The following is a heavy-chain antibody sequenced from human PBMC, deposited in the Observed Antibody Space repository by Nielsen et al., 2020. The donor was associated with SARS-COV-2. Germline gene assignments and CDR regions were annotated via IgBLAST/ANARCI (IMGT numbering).Heavy chain of an antibody. Sequence: AGSLRLSCAVSGGSITTYYWHWIRQSPGKGLEWIGYIYYSGNTNYNPSLKSRVTISVDTSKNQFSLKLSSVTAADTAVYYCARDDDNWGSLAYWGQGTLVTVSS. CDR3: ARDDDNWGSLAY. CDR1: GGSITTYY. CDR2: IYYSGNT. J-gene: IGHJ4*02. D-gene: IGHD7-27*01. V-gene: IGHV4-59*13.